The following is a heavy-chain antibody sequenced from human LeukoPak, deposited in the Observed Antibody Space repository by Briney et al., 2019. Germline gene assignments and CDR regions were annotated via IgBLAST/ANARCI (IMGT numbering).Heavy chain of an antibody. V-gene: IGHV3-30-3*01. CDR2: ISYDGSNK. J-gene: IGHJ4*02. D-gene: IGHD6-13*01. CDR3: ARGRSSWYLGVDFDY. Sequence: GRSLRLSCAASGFSFSSYPMHWVRQAPGKGLEWVSIISYDGSNKYYADSVKGRFTISRDNPKNTLYLQMNSLRVEDTAVYYCARGRSSWYLGVDFDYWGQGTLVTVSS. CDR1: GFSFSSYP.